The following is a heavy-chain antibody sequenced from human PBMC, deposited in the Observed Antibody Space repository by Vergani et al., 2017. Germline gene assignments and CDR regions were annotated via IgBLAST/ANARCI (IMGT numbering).Heavy chain of an antibody. V-gene: IGHV1-18*01. CDR1: GYTFTSYG. D-gene: IGHD2-2*01. J-gene: IGHJ6*03. CDR2: ISAYNGNT. Sequence: QVQLVQSGAEVKKPGASVKVSCKASGYTFTSYGISWVRQAPGQGLEWMGWISAYNGNTNYAQKLQGRVTMTTDTSTSTAYMELRSLRSDDTAVYYCARDLVVVVPAAPYYYYYMDVWGKGTTVTVSS. CDR3: ARDLVVVVPAAPYYYYYMDV.